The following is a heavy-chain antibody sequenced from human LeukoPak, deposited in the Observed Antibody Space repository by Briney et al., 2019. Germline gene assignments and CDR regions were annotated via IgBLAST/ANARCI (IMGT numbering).Heavy chain of an antibody. V-gene: IGHV3-7*01. CDR3: VRDHATGYFDF. J-gene: IGHJ4*02. CDR2: VKEDGSEK. D-gene: IGHD2-15*01. Sequence: GGSLRLSCAASGFTFSDYWMTWVRQAPGKGLQWVANVKEDGSEKYYVDSVKGRFTVSRGNAKSSLFLQMNSLRVEDTAVYCCVRDHATGYFDFWGQGALVTVSS. CDR1: GFTFSDYW.